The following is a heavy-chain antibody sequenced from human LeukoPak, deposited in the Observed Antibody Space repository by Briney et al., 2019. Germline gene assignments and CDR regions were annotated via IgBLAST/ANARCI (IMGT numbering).Heavy chain of an antibody. CDR2: ISGSGGST. Sequence: PGGTLRLSCAASGFSFSSYAMSWVRQAPGKGLEWVSAISGSGGSTYYADSVKGRFTISRDNSKNTLYLQMNSLRAEDTAVYYCAKSSIIVVVVAAALDYWGQGTLVTVSS. CDR3: AKSSIIVVVVAAALDY. D-gene: IGHD2-15*01. J-gene: IGHJ4*02. CDR1: GFSFSSYA. V-gene: IGHV3-23*01.